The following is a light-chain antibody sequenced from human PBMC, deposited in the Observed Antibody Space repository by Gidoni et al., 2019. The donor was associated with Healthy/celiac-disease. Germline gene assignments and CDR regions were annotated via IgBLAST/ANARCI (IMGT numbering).Light chain of an antibody. J-gene: IGKJ1*01. V-gene: IGKV3-11*01. CDR3: QQRSNWPWT. Sequence: ELVLTQSPATLSLSPGERATLCCRASQSVSSYLAWYQQKPGQAPRLLIYDASNRATGIPARCSGSGAGTDFTLTSSSLEPEDFAVYYCQQRSNWPWTFGQGTKVEIK. CDR1: QSVSSY. CDR2: DAS.